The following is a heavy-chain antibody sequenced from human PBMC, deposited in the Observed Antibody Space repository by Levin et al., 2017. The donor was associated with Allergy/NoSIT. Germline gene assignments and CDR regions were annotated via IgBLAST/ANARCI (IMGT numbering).Heavy chain of an antibody. Sequence: SCAASGFTFSDHYMDWVRQAPGKGLEWVGRARHKDHSYTTEYAASVKGRFTISRDDSKNSLYLQMNSLKTEDTAVYYCARVTGHCSGGSCSADFDYWGQGTLVTVSS. CDR2: ARHKDHSYTT. D-gene: IGHD2-15*01. CDR1: GFTFSDHY. J-gene: IGHJ4*02. V-gene: IGHV3-72*01. CDR3: ARVTGHCSGGSCSADFDY.